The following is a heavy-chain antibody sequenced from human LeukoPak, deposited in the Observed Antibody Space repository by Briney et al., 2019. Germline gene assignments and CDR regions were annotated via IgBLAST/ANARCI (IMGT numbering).Heavy chain of an antibody. CDR3: ARDSYYYDSSGYYY. D-gene: IGHD3-22*01. CDR2: INPNSGGT. Sequence: ASVKVSCKASGYTFTGYYMHWVRQAPGQGLEWMGWINPNSGGTNYAQKFQGRVTMTRDTSISTAYMELSRLRSDDTAVYYCARDSYYYDSSGYYYWGQGTPVTVSS. V-gene: IGHV1-2*02. J-gene: IGHJ4*02. CDR1: GYTFTGYY.